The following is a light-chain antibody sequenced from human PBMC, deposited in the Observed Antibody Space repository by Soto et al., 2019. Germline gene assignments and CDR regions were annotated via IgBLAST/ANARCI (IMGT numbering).Light chain of an antibody. CDR1: QSVSSD. Sequence: EIVLTQSPGTLSLCPGERATLSCRASQSVSSDLAWYHQKPGQAPRLLIYGASTRATGIPARFSGSGSGTEFTLTINSLQSEDFAVYYCQQYNNWPRTFGQGTKVDNQ. J-gene: IGKJ1*01. CDR3: QQYNNWPRT. CDR2: GAS. V-gene: IGKV3-15*01.